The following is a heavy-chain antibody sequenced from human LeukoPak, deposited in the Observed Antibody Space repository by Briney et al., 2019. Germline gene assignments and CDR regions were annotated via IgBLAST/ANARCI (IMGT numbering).Heavy chain of an antibody. CDR1: GGSISNYY. D-gene: IGHD2-2*01. V-gene: IGHV4-4*07. J-gene: IGHJ4*02. CDR2: IYTSGST. Sequence: PSETLSLTCTVSGGSISNYYWNWIRQPAGNGLKWIGRIYTSGSTYYNPSLKSRVTMSVDTSKNHFSLKLTSVTAADTAMYYCARATRMPDFDCWGQGTLVTVSS. CDR3: ARATRMPDFDC.